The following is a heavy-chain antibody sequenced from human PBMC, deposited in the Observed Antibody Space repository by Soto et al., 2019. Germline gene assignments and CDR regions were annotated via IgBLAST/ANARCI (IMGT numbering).Heavy chain of an antibody. V-gene: IGHV4-61*03. D-gene: IGHD1-26*01. CDR2: IHNSGST. CDR3: ARAVYSGVCFVFDS. CDR1: SGDLC. J-gene: IGHJ5*01. Sequence: SGDLCCRLIIQPPGKGLEWIGYIHNSGSTNYNPSLNSRVTISLDTSKNHFSLNLNSVTAADTAVYYCARAVYSGVCFVFDSLRQGTLVIV.